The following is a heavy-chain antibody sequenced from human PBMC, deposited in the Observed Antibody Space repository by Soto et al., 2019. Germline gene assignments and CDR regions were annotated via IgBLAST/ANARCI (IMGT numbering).Heavy chain of an antibody. Sequence: GGSLRLSCAASGFTFSSYAMSWVRQAPGKGLEWVSAISGSGGSTYYADSVKGRFTISRGNSKNPLYLKMNSLRAKDRAVNACAKSKAAAGRKGTFDYWGKGTLVPV. D-gene: IGHD6-13*01. J-gene: IGHJ4*02. CDR2: ISGSGGST. V-gene: IGHV3-23*01. CDR1: GFTFSSYA. CDR3: AKSKAAAGRKGTFDY.